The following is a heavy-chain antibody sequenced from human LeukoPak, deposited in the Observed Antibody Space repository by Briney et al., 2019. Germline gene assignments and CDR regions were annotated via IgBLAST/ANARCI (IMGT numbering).Heavy chain of an antibody. D-gene: IGHD1-26*01. CDR1: GGSISSYY. CDR2: IYYSGST. CDR3: ATNIVGAAGDAFDI. V-gene: IGHV4-59*01. J-gene: IGHJ3*02. Sequence: SETLSLTCTVSGGSISSYYWSWIRQPPGKGLEWIGHIYYSGSTNYNPSLKNRVTLSVDTSKNQFSLKLSSVTAADTAVYYCATNIVGAAGDAFDIWGQGTMVTVSS.